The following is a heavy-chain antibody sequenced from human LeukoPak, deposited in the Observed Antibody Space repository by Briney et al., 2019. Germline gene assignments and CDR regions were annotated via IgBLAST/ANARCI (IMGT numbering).Heavy chain of an antibody. Sequence: GGSLRLSCAASGFTFSSYGMNWVRQAPGKGLEWVSSISSSSSYIYYADSVKGRFTISRDNAKNSLYLQMNSLRAEDTAVYYCASISRYSSGWYKREYYFDYWGQGTLVTVSS. V-gene: IGHV3-21*01. J-gene: IGHJ4*02. CDR2: ISSSSSYI. CDR1: GFTFSSYG. D-gene: IGHD6-19*01. CDR3: ASISRYSSGWYKREYYFDY.